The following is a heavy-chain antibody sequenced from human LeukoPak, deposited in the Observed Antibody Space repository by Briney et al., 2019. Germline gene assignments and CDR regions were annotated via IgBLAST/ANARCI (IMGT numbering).Heavy chain of an antibody. V-gene: IGHV3-7*01. J-gene: IGHJ3*02. CDR1: GFTFSSYW. Sequence: GGSLRLSCAASGFTFSSYWMSWVRQAPGKGLEWVANIKQDGSEKYYVDSVKGRFTISRDNAKNSLYLQMNSLRDEDTAVYYCARASWNDAFDIWGQGTMVTVSS. CDR2: IKQDGSEK. D-gene: IGHD1-1*01. CDR3: ARASWNDAFDI.